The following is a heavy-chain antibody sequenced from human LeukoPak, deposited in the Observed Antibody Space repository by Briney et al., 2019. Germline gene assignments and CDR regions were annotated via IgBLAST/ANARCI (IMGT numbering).Heavy chain of an antibody. CDR2: IYSSGST. CDR1: GGSISSYY. CDR3: ARRLLICSGGSCYSRYNWFDP. D-gene: IGHD2-15*01. Sequence: SETLSLTCTVSGGSISSYYWSWIRQPAGKGLEWIGRIYSSGSTKYSPSLKSRVTMSVNTSKNQFSLKLSSVTAADTAVYYCARRLLICSGGSCYSRYNWFDPWGQGTLVTVSS. V-gene: IGHV4-4*07. J-gene: IGHJ5*02.